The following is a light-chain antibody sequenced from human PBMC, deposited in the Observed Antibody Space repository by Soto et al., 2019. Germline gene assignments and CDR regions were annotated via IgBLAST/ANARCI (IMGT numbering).Light chain of an antibody. V-gene: IGKV3-15*01. J-gene: IGKJ3*01. CDR1: QSVSSN. Sequence: EIVMTQSPATLSVSPGERATLSCRASQSVSSNLAWYQQKPGQAPRLLIYGASTRATGIPARFSGSGSGTEFTLTISSLQSEDFAVYYCQQYNYWGTFGPGTKVDIK. CDR3: QQYNYWGT. CDR2: GAS.